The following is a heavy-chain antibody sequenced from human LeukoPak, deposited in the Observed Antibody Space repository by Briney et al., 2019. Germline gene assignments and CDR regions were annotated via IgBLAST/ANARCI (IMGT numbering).Heavy chain of an antibody. D-gene: IGHD6-19*01. CDR1: GGSISSSSYY. CDR2: IYYSGST. J-gene: IGHJ4*02. V-gene: IGHV4-39*01. CDR3: ARMGYSSGWYGQLRY. Sequence: SETLSLTCTVSGGSISSSSYYWGWIRQPPGKGLEWIVSIYYSGSTYYNPSLKSRVTISVDTSKNQFSLKLTSVTAADTAVYYCARMGYSSGWYGQLRYWGQGTLVTVSS.